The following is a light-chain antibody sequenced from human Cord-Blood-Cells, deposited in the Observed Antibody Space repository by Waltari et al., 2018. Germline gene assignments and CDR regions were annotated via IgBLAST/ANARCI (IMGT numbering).Light chain of an antibody. CDR1: QSVSSW. Sequence: DIKMTQSPSTLSASVGDRVTITCRASQSVSSWLAWYQQKPGKAPKLLIYKASSLESGVPSRFSGSGSGTEFTLTISSRQPDDFATYYCQQYNSYSQTVGQGTKLEIK. CDR2: KAS. J-gene: IGKJ2*01. V-gene: IGKV1-5*03. CDR3: QQYNSYSQT.